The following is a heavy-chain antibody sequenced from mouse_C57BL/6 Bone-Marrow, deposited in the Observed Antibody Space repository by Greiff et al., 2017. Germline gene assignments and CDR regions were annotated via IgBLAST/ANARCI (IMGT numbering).Heavy chain of an antibody. Sequence: VQLQQSGAELVRPGASVKLSCTASGFNIKDYYMHWVKQRPEQGLEWIGRIDPEDGDTEYAPKFQGKATMTADTSSNTAYLQLSSLTSEDTAVYYCTTRTTVVPYYFDYWGQGTTLTVSS. CDR3: TTRTTVVPYYFDY. CDR1: GFNIKDYY. V-gene: IGHV14-1*01. D-gene: IGHD1-1*01. J-gene: IGHJ2*01. CDR2: IDPEDGDT.